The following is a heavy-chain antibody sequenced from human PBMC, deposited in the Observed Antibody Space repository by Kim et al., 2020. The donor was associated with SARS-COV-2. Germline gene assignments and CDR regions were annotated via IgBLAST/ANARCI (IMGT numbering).Heavy chain of an antibody. D-gene: IGHD6-19*01. J-gene: IGHJ5*02. V-gene: IGHV4-59*01. CDR3: ARAMAVALENWFDP. Sequence: NPTLKSRVTISVDTSKNQFSLKLSSVTAADTAVYYCARAMAVALENWFDPWGQGTLVTVSS.